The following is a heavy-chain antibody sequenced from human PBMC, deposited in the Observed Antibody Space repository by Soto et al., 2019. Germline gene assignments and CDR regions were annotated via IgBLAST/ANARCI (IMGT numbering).Heavy chain of an antibody. D-gene: IGHD3-10*01. J-gene: IGHJ3*02. V-gene: IGHV1-18*01. CDR3: ARVYLAADDYGGFFDAFDI. CDR1: GYTFTSYG. Sequence: ASVKVSCKASGYTFTSYGISWVRQAPGQGLEWMGWISAYNGNTNYAQKLQGRVTMTTDTSTSTAYMELRSLRSDDTAVYYCARVYLAADDYGGFFDAFDIWGQGTMVTVSS. CDR2: ISAYNGNT.